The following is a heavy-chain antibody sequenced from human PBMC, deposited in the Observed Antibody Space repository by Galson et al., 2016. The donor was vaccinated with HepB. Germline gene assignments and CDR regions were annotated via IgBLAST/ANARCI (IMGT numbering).Heavy chain of an antibody. D-gene: IGHD3-22*01. V-gene: IGHV3-30*01. CDR3: ARVSITMIITGTLYY. J-gene: IGHJ4*02. Sequence: DSVKGRFTISRDNSKNTLYLQINSLRAEDTAVYYCARVSITMIITGTLYYWGQGTQVTVSS.